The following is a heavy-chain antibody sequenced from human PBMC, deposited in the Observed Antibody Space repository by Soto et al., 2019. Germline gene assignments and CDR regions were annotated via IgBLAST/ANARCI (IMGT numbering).Heavy chain of an antibody. V-gene: IGHV3-21*01. CDR3: ARGVHGSGNGYDY. J-gene: IGHJ4*02. CDR2: ISSSSSYI. Sequence: GGSLRLSCAASGFTFGSYSMNWVRQAPGKGLEWVSSISSSSSYIYYADSVKGRFTISRDNAKNSLYLQMNSLRAEDTAVYYCARGVHGSGNGYDYWGQGTLVTVSS. D-gene: IGHD3-10*01. CDR1: GFTFGSYS.